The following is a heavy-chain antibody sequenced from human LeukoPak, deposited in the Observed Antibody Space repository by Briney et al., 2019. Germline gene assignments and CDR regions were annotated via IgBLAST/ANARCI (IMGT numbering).Heavy chain of an antibody. D-gene: IGHD6-19*01. CDR2: IIPIFGTA. CDR1: GGTFSSYA. V-gene: IGHV1-69*13. CDR3: ARGDPGIAVAGNFYYYYGMDV. J-gene: IGHJ6*02. Sequence: GASVTVSCKASGGTFSSYAISWVRQAPGQGLEWMGGIIPIFGTANYAQKFQGRVTITADESTSTAYMELSSLRSEDTAVYYCARGDPGIAVAGNFYYYYGMDVWGQGTTVTVSS.